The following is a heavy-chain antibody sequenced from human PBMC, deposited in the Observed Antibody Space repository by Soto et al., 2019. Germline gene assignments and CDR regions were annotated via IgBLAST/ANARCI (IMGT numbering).Heavy chain of an antibody. CDR1: GYTFTSYG. D-gene: IGHD6-13*01. V-gene: IGHV1-18*01. Sequence: QVQLVQSGAEVKKPGASVKVSCKASGYTFTSYGISWVRQAPGQGLEWMGWISAYNGNTNYAQKLQGRVTMTTDTSTSTAYMELRSLRSDDTAVYYCARDLRLYSSSWYWSYYYGIDVWGQGTTVTVSS. CDR2: ISAYNGNT. CDR3: ARDLRLYSSSWYWSYYYGIDV. J-gene: IGHJ6*02.